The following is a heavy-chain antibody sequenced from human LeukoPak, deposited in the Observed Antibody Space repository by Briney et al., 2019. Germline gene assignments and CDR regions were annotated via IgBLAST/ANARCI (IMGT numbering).Heavy chain of an antibody. CDR1: GGSFSGYY. CDR3: ASGGGYAYY. Sequence: KSSETLSLTCAVYGGSFSGYYWSWIRQPPGKGLEWIGEINHSGSTNYNPFLKSRVTISVDTSKNQFSLKLSSVTAADTAVYYCASGGGYAYYWGQGTLVTVSS. J-gene: IGHJ4*02. D-gene: IGHD3-16*01. V-gene: IGHV4-34*01. CDR2: INHSGST.